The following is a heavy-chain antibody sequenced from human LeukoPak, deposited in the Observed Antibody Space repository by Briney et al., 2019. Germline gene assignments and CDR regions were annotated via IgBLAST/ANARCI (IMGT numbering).Heavy chain of an antibody. CDR1: GFTFSGYE. V-gene: IGHV3-48*03. J-gene: IGHJ4*02. CDR2: ISSSGSTI. D-gene: IGHD6-19*01. Sequence: GGSLRLSCAASGFTFSGYEMNWVRQAPGKGLEWVSYISSSGSTIYYADSVKGRFTISRDNAKNSLYLQMNSLRAEDTAVYYCGRIAVAGTVDYWGQGTLVTVSS. CDR3: GRIAVAGTVDY.